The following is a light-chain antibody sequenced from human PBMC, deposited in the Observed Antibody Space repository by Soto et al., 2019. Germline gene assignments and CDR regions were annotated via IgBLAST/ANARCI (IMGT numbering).Light chain of an antibody. V-gene: IGKV3-15*01. J-gene: IGKJ1*01. CDR1: KSVSSN. CDR2: VAS. CDR3: QQYNNWPQT. Sequence: EIVMTHSQATLSVSPGERVTISCRASKSVSSNLAWYQQKPGQAPRLLIYVASTRATGIPARFSGSGSGTEFILTISSLQSEDFAVYYCQQYNNWPQTFGRGTKVEIK.